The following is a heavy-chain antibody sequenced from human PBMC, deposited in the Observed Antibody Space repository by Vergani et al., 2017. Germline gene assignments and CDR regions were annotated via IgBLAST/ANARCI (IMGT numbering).Heavy chain of an antibody. CDR2: MNPNSGNT. CDR3: ARGYSSSWYNHYYMDV. V-gene: IGHV1-8*01. CDR1: GYTFTSYD. Sequence: QVQLVQSGAEVKKPGASVTVSCKASGYTFTSYDINWVRQATGKGLEWMGWMNPNSGNTGYAQKVQGRVTMTRNTSISTAYMELSSLRSGDTAVSYGARGYSSSWYNHYYMDVWGKGTTVTVSS. D-gene: IGHD6-13*01. J-gene: IGHJ6*03.